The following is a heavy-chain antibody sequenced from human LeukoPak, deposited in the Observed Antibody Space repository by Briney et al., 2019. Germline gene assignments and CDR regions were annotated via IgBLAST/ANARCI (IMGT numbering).Heavy chain of an antibody. J-gene: IGHJ5*02. Sequence: NPSETLSLTCAVYGGSFSGYYWSWIRQPPGKGLEWIGEINHSGSTNYNPSLKSRVTISVDTSKNQFSLKLSSVTAADTAVYYCARQHRVGATLGFDPWGQGTLVTVSS. CDR2: INHSGST. CDR3: ARQHRVGATLGFDP. V-gene: IGHV4-34*01. D-gene: IGHD1-26*01. CDR1: GGSFSGYY.